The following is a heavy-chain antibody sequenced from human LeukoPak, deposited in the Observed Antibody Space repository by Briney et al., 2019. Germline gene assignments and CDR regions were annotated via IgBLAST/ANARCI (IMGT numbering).Heavy chain of an antibody. CDR3: AKGPRAGLRYWYFDL. Sequence: PGGSLRLSWAASGLTFNTYAMSWVRQAPGKGLQWVSTVSGMGAGTFYGDSVKGRFTISRDNSNNPLFLQMNSLSADDTAVYFCAKGPRAGLRYWYFDLWGRGSLVTVSS. CDR1: GLTFNTYA. D-gene: IGHD2-21*02. J-gene: IGHJ2*01. CDR2: VSGMGAGT. V-gene: IGHV3-23*01.